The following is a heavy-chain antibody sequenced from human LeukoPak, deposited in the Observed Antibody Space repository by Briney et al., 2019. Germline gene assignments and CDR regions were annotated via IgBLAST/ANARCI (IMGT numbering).Heavy chain of an antibody. Sequence: SETLSLTCGVSGGSINSHYWSWIRQPPGKRLEWIGYIFNTGNTNYNPSLASRVTMSVDTSRAQFFLRLSPVTAADTAIYYCASRPADTTWYGVFDYWSQGTPVTVSS. CDR1: GGSINSHY. J-gene: IGHJ4*02. V-gene: IGHV4-59*11. D-gene: IGHD3-10*01. CDR2: IFNTGNT. CDR3: ASRPADTTWYGVFDY.